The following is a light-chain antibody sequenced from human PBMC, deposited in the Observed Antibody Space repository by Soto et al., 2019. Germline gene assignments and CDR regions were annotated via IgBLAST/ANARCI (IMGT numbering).Light chain of an antibody. V-gene: IGLV2-11*01. Sequence: QSALTQPRSVSGSPGQSVTISCTGISSDVGGYNYVSWYQQHPGKAPKLMVYDVTKRPSGVPDRFSGSKSGTTASLTISRLQAEDEADYYCSSSAGSVVFGGGTKLTV. J-gene: IGLJ2*01. CDR3: SSSAGSVV. CDR1: SSDVGGYNY. CDR2: DVT.